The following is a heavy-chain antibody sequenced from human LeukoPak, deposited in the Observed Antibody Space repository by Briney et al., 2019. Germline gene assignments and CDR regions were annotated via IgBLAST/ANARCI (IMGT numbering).Heavy chain of an antibody. J-gene: IGHJ6*02. Sequence: GGSLRLSCAASGFTFSSYAMHWVRQAPGKGLEWVAVISYDGRNKYYADSVKGRFTISRDNSKNTLYLQMNSLRAEDTAVYYCAREAAADLYYYGMDVWGQGTTVTVSS. V-gene: IGHV3-30*04. D-gene: IGHD6-13*01. CDR1: GFTFSSYA. CDR2: ISYDGRNK. CDR3: AREAAADLYYYGMDV.